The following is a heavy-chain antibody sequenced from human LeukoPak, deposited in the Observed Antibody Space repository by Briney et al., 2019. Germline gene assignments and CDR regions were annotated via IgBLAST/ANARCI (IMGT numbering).Heavy chain of an antibody. Sequence: ASVNVSCKATGYTFSGYYMHWVRQAPGQGVEWMGWINPNSGGTNYAQKFQGRVTMTRDTSISTAYMELSRLRSDDTAVYYCARSEDFCTGGVCYFHWGQEPWSPSPQ. D-gene: IGHD2-8*02. J-gene: IGHJ4*01. CDR1: GYTFSGYY. V-gene: IGHV1-2*02. CDR2: INPNSGGT. CDR3: ARSEDFCTGGVCYFH.